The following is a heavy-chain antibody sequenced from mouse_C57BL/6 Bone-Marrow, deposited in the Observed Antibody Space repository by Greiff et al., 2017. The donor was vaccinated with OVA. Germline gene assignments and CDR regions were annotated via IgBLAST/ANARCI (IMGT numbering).Heavy chain of an antibody. CDR2: IWRGGST. J-gene: IGHJ1*03. Sequence: VKLLESGPGLVQPSQSLSITCTVSGFSLTSYGVHWVRQSPGKGLEWLGVIWRGGSTDYNAAFMSRLSITKDNSKSQVFFKMNSLQADDTAIYYCAQRGLGYWYFDVWGTGTTVTVSS. D-gene: IGHD4-1*01. CDR1: GFSLTSYG. V-gene: IGHV2-5*01. CDR3: AQRGLGYWYFDV.